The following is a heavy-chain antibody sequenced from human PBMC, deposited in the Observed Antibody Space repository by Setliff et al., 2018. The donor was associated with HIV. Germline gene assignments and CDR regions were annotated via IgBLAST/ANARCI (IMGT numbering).Heavy chain of an antibody. CDR3: ARHMVATSYYFDY. Sequence: SETLSLTCSVSGGSIISGGYYWSWIRQHPGKGLEWIGYIYYSGTTYYNPSLKSRVTISVDTSKNQFSLKLSSVTAADTAVYYCARHMVATSYYFDYWGQGTLVTVSS. J-gene: IGHJ4*02. D-gene: IGHD5-12*01. CDR2: IYYSGTT. CDR1: GGSIISGGYY. V-gene: IGHV4-31*03.